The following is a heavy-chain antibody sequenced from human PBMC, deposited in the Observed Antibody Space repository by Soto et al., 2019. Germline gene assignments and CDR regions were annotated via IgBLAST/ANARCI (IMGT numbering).Heavy chain of an antibody. V-gene: IGHV3-23*01. CDR2: ISGSGGST. Sequence: PGGSLRLSCAASGFTISSYAKSWVRQAPGKGLEWVSAISGSGGSTYYADAVKGRFTISRDNSKNTLYLQMTSLRAEDTAVYYCAKHVRGVTKFRGMDVWARETSVTVSS. D-gene: IGHD1-1*01. J-gene: IGHJ6*04. CDR3: AKHVRGVTKFRGMDV. CDR1: GFTISSYA.